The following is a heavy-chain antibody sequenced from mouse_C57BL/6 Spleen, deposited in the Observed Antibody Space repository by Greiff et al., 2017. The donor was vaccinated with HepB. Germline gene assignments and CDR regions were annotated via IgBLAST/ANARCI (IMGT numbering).Heavy chain of an antibody. D-gene: IGHD2-4*01. CDR2: IYPGSGNT. Sequence: QVQLQQSGAELVRPGASVKLSCKASGYTFTDYYINWVKQRPGQGLEWIARIYPGSGNTYYNEKFKGKATLTAEKSSSTAYMQLSSLTSEDSAVYFCARQDYDVEAWFAYWGQGTLVTVSA. V-gene: IGHV1-76*01. CDR1: GYTFTDYY. CDR3: ARQDYDVEAWFAY. J-gene: IGHJ3*01.